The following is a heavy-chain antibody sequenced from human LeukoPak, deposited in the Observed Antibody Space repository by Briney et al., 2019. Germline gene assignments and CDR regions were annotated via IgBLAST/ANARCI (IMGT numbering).Heavy chain of an antibody. CDR2: ISYDGSNK. CDR1: GFTFSSYG. J-gene: IGHJ4*02. V-gene: IGHV3-30*03. CDR3: ALLEGSGTEPFDY. D-gene: IGHD3-10*01. Sequence: GGSLRLSCAASGFTFSSYGMHWVRQAPGKGLEGVAVISYDGSNKYYADSVKGRFTISRDNSKNTLYLQMNSLRAEDTAVYYCALLEGSGTEPFDYWGQGTLVTVSS.